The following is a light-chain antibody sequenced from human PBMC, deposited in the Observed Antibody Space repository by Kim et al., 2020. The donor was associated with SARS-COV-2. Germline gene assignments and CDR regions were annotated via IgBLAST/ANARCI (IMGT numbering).Light chain of an antibody. CDR3: QKYNSAPDP. CDR1: QGISNY. V-gene: IGKV1-27*01. J-gene: IGKJ5*01. CDR2: GAS. Sequence: ASVGDRVTITCRASQGISNYLAWYQQKPGKVPKLLIYGASTLQSGVPSRFSGSGSGTDFTLTISSLQPEDVATYFCQKYNSAPDPFGQGTRLEIK.